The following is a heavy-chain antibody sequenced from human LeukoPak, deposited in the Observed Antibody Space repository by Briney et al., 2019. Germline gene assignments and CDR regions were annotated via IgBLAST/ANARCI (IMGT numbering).Heavy chain of an antibody. CDR2: IHYSGST. CDR1: GDSISSGDHY. V-gene: IGHV4-30-4*01. CDR3: ARAAADTNSWYYFDY. D-gene: IGHD2/OR15-2a*01. J-gene: IGHJ4*02. Sequence: PSQTLSLTCTVSGDSISSGDHYRSWIRQPPGKGLEWIGYIHYSGSTYYNPSVKSRVIISVAMSKNQFSLSLDSLTAADSAVYYCARAAADTNSWYYFDYWGQGTLVTVSS.